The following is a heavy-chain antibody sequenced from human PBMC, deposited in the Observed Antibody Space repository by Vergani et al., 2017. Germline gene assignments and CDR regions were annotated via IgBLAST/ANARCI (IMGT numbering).Heavy chain of an antibody. CDR2: ISNSGNTI. CDR1: GFIFSNFP. J-gene: IGHJ3*02. Sequence: EVQLLESGGGLVQPGGSLRLSCESSGFIFSNFPMSWVRQAPGKGLEWVSYISNSGNTIEYADSVKGRFSISRDNAKSSLFLQMDSLRAEDTAVYYCARDHRDYNNYPGTFDIWGQGSMVTVSS. D-gene: IGHD5-24*01. CDR3: ARDHRDYNNYPGTFDI. V-gene: IGHV3-48*01.